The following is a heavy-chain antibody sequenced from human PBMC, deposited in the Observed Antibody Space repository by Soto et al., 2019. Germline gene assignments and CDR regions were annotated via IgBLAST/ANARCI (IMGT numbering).Heavy chain of an antibody. V-gene: IGHV3-48*01. CDR3: AREPIPGDDAFDI. CDR2: ISSSSSTI. CDR1: GFTFSSYS. D-gene: IGHD3-10*01. J-gene: IGHJ3*02. Sequence: GGSLRLSCAASGFTFSSYSMNWVRQAPGKGLEWVSYISSSSSTIYYADSVKGRFTISRDNAKNSLYLQMNSLRAEDTAVYYCAREPIPGDDAFDIWGQGTMVTVSS.